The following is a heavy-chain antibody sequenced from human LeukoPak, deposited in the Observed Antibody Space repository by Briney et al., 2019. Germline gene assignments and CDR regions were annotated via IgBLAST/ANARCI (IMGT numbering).Heavy chain of an antibody. J-gene: IGHJ4*02. Sequence: GKSLRLSCAASGFTFSSYGMEWVRQAPGKGLEWVAVIWYDGSNKYYADSVKGRFTISRDNSKNTLYLQMTSLRGDDTAVYYCAKRGDFTGTDCYYFDYWGQGTSVTVSS. CDR2: IWYDGSNK. D-gene: IGHD2-21*02. V-gene: IGHV3-33*06. CDR1: GFTFSSYG. CDR3: AKRGDFTGTDCYYFDY.